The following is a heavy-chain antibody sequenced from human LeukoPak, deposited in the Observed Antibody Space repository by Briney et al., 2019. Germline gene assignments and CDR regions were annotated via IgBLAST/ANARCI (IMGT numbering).Heavy chain of an antibody. CDR3: ARDSSGSFGDY. J-gene: IGHJ4*01. V-gene: IGHV1-2*02. CDR1: GYTFTGYY. CDR2: INPNSGGT. D-gene: IGHD6-19*01. Sequence: ASVKVSCKASGYTFTGYYMHWVRQAPGQGLEWMGWINPNSGGTNYAQKFQGRVTMTRDTSISTAYMELSSLRSDDTAVYYCARDSSGSFGDYWGQGTLVAVSS.